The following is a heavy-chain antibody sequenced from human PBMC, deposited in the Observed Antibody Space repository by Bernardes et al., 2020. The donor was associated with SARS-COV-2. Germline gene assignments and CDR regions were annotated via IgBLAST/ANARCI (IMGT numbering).Heavy chain of an antibody. Sequence: GRSLRLSCAASGFSFSSYTINWVRQVPGKLLEWISSISTISSYISYSDSVRGRFTISRDNAKNSVSLQMNSLRAEDTAVYYCARVDFSNLYYFDYWGQGTPVTVSS. CDR1: GFSFSSYT. J-gene: IGHJ4*02. D-gene: IGHD4-4*01. CDR2: ISTISSYI. V-gene: IGHV3-21*06. CDR3: ARVDFSNLYYFDY.